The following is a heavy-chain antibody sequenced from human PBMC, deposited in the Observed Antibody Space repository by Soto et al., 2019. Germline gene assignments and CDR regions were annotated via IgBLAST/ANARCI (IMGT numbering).Heavy chain of an antibody. CDR3: ARVFLVEGAYGAGAFFDY. J-gene: IGHJ4*02. CDR1: GFTFSDFA. Sequence: GGSLRLSCAASGFTFSDFAIHWVRQAPGEGLEWVAVISNDGTKKFYADSVKGRFTISRDNSRNTVYLQMNSLRAEDTAVYYCARVFLVEGAYGAGAFFDYWAQGTLVTSPQ. V-gene: IGHV3-30*04. D-gene: IGHD1-26*01. CDR2: ISNDGTKK.